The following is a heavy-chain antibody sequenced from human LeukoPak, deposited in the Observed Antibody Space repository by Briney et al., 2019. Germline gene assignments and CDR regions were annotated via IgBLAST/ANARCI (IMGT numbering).Heavy chain of an antibody. Sequence: PSETLSLTXTVSGGSISSYYWSWIRQAPGKGLEWLGYIYYSGSTNYNPSLKSRVTISVDTSKNQFSQKLSSVTAADTAVYYCAREGVGDGYNFDYWGQGTLVTVSS. CDR1: GGSISSYY. CDR2: IYYSGST. D-gene: IGHD5-24*01. J-gene: IGHJ4*02. CDR3: AREGVGDGYNFDY. V-gene: IGHV4-59*01.